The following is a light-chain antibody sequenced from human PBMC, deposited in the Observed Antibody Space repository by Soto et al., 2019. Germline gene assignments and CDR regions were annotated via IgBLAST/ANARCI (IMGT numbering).Light chain of an antibody. Sequence: EIVMTQSPATLSVSPGERATLSCRASQSVSSNLAWYQQKPGQATRLLIYGASTRATGIPARFSGSGSGTEFTLTISSLQSEDLAVYYCQQYNSWPPLTFGGGTKVEIK. CDR1: QSVSSN. CDR2: GAS. CDR3: QQYNSWPPLT. J-gene: IGKJ4*01. V-gene: IGKV3-15*01.